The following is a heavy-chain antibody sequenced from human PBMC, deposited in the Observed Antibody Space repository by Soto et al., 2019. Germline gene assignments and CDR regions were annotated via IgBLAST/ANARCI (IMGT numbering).Heavy chain of an antibody. Sequence: QVQLVQSGAEVKKPGASVKVSCKASGYTFTSYYMHWVRQAPGQGLEWMGIINPSGGSTSYAQKFQGRVTMTRDTYTSTVYMELSSLRSEDTAVYYCARDGYYYDSSGYVDYWGQGTLVTVSS. V-gene: IGHV1-46*01. D-gene: IGHD3-22*01. CDR1: GYTFTSYY. CDR3: ARDGYYYDSSGYVDY. J-gene: IGHJ4*02. CDR2: INPSGGST.